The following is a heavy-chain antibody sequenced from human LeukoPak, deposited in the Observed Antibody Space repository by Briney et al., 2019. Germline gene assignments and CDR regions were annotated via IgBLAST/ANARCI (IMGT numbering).Heavy chain of an antibody. J-gene: IGHJ3*02. CDR1: GFTFSSYW. CDR3: ARGLEDAFDI. V-gene: IGHV3-74*01. D-gene: IGHD5-24*01. CDR2: INSDGSST. Sequence: GRSLRLSCAASGFTFSSYWMHWVRQAPGKGLVWVSHINSDGSSTSYADSVKGRFTISRDNAKNTLYLQMNSLRAEDTAVYYCARGLEDAFDIWGQGTMVTVSS.